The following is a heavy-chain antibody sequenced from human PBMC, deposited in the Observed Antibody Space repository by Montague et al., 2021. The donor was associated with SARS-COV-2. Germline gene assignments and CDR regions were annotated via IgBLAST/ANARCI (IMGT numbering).Heavy chain of an antibody. Sequence: SLRLSCAASGFTFSSYAMHWVRQAPGKELEWVAVISYDRSNKYYVDSVKGRFTISRDNSKNTLYLQMNSLRAEDTAVYYCARDRAYYDFWSGPGADYWGQGTLVTISS. CDR1: GFTFSSYA. D-gene: IGHD3-3*01. CDR2: ISYDRSNK. CDR3: ARDRAYYDFWSGPGADY. J-gene: IGHJ4*02. V-gene: IGHV3-30*04.